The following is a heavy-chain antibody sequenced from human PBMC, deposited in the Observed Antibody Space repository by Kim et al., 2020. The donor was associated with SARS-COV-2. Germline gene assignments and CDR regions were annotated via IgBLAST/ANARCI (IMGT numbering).Heavy chain of an antibody. CDR3: AKDWGPIVVVTWELNAFDI. J-gene: IGHJ3*02. Sequence: GGSLRLSCAASGFTFSSYAMSWVRQAPGKGLEWVSAISGSGGSTYYADSVKGRFTISRDNSKNTLYLQMNSLRAEDTAVYYCAKDWGPIVVVTWELNAFDIWGQGTMVTVSS. V-gene: IGHV3-23*01. CDR1: GFTFSSYA. CDR2: ISGSGGST. D-gene: IGHD3-22*01.